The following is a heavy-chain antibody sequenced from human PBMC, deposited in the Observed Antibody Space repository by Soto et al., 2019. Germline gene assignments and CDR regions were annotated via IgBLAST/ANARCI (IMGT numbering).Heavy chain of an antibody. V-gene: IGHV1-8*01. CDR3: ARGAILNWFDP. D-gene: IGHD3-3*01. CDR2: MNPNSGNT. J-gene: IGHJ5*02. CDR1: GYSFTSYD. Sequence: ASVKVSFKASGYSFTSYDINWVRQATGQGLEWMGWMNPNSGNTGYAQKFQGRVTMTRNTSISTAYMELSSLRSEDTAVYYCARGAILNWFDPWGQGTLVTVSS.